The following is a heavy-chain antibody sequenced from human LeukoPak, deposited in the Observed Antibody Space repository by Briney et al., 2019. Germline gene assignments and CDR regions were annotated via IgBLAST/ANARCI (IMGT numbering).Heavy chain of an antibody. CDR1: GGSFSGYY. V-gene: IGHV4-34*01. CDR3: ARGRGGLYCSSTGCYLREGFGRNALRTYNWFDP. D-gene: IGHD2-2*01. J-gene: IGHJ5*02. CDR2: INHSGST. Sequence: SETLSLTCAVYGGSFSGYYWSWIRQPPGKGLEWIGEINHSGSTNYNPSLKSRVTISVDTSKNQFSLKLSSVTAADTAVYYCARGRGGLYCSSTGCYLREGFGRNALRTYNWFDPWGQGTLVTVSS.